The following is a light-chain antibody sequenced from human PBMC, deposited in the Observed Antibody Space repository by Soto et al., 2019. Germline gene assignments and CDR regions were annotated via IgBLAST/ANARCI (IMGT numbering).Light chain of an antibody. CDR2: GAS. V-gene: IGKV3D-15*01. CDR1: QSVSSN. J-gene: IGKJ1*01. Sequence: EIVLAQSPAALSLSPGERATLSCRASQSVSSNLAWYQQKPGQAPRLLIYGASSRATGIPDRFSGTGSGTDFTLTISSLQPDDFATYYCQQYNSYPWTFGQGTKVDIK. CDR3: QQYNSYPWT.